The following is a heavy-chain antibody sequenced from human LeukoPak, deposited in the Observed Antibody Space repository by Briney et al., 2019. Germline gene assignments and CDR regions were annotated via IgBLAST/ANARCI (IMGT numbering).Heavy chain of an antibody. CDR3: AKSGPYCSSTSCNYFDY. V-gene: IGHV3-23*01. D-gene: IGHD2-2*01. J-gene: IGHJ4*02. CDR2: ISGSGGST. Sequence: GGSLRLSCAASGFTFSSYAMSWVRQAPGKGLEWVSAISGSGGSTYCADSVKGRFTISRDNSKNALFLQMNSLRAEDTAVYYCAKSGPYCSSTSCNYFDYWGQGTLVTVSS. CDR1: GFTFSSYA.